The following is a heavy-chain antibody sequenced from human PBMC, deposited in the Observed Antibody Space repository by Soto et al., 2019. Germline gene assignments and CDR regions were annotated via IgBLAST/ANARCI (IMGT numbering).Heavy chain of an antibody. J-gene: IGHJ6*03. CDR1: GFTFSNAW. CDR2: IKSKTDGGTT. Sequence: PGGSLRLSCAASGFTFSNAWMSWVRQAPGKGLEWVGRIKSKTDGGTTDYAAPVKGRFTISRDDSKNTLYLQMNSLKTEDTAVYYCTTVHGGWWPIMTTVTVYYYYYYMDVWGKGTTVTVSS. CDR3: TTVHGGWWPIMTTVTVYYYYYYMDV. V-gene: IGHV3-15*01. D-gene: IGHD4-17*01.